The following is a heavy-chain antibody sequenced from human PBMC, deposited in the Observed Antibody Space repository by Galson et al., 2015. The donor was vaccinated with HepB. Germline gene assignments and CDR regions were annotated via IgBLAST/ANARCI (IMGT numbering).Heavy chain of an antibody. CDR2: INWDGGST. CDR1: GFTFDDYT. CDR3: ARTTDYYYMDV. D-gene: IGHD4-11*01. V-gene: IGHV3-43*01. J-gene: IGHJ6*03. Sequence: SLRLSCAASGFTFDDYTMHWVRQAPGKGLEWVSLINWDGGSTYYADSVKGRFTISRDNSKSSLYLQMNSLRTEDTALYYCARTTDYYYMDVWGKGTTVTVSS.